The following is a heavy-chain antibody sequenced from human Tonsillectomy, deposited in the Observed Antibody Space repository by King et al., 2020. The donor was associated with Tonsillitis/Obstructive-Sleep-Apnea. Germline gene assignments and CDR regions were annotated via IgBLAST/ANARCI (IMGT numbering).Heavy chain of an antibody. V-gene: IGHV4-34*01. CDR3: AREYFYHSSGHYDY. D-gene: IGHD3-22*01. J-gene: IGHJ4*02. CDR2: INYSGST. Sequence: VQLQQWGAGLLKPSETLSLTCAVYGGSFSGYYWSWIRQPPGKGLEWIGEINYSGSTNYNPSLKSRVTISLDTSKNRFSLNLSYVTAADTAVYYCAREYFYHSSGHYDYWGQGTLVTVSS. CDR1: GGSFSGYY.